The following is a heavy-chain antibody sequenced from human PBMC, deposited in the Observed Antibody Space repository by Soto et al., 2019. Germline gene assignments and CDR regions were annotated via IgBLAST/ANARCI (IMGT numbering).Heavy chain of an antibody. J-gene: IGHJ4*02. V-gene: IGHV4-30-4*01. D-gene: IGHD5-18*01. CDR2: MYNSGST. Sequence: QVQLQESGPGLVKPSQTLSLTCTVSGGSISSGEYYWSWIRQPPGKGLEWIGYMYNSGSTYYNPSLKRRVTISVDTTKNQFSLKLSSVTAADTAVYYCVRGSDTARADYWGQGALVTVSS. CDR3: VRGSDTARADY. CDR1: GGSISSGEYY.